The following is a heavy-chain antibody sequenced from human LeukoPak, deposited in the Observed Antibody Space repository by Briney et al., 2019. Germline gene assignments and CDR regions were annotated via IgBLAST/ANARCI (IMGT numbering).Heavy chain of an antibody. CDR2: ISGSGGST. J-gene: IGHJ6*03. D-gene: IGHD6-25*01. Sequence: GSLRLSCAASGFTFSSYAMSWVRQAPGKGLEWVSAISGSGGSTYYADSVKGRFTISRDDSKNTAYLQMNSLKTEDTAVYYCTLGSGHYYMDVWGKGTTVTVSS. V-gene: IGHV3-23*01. CDR3: TLGSGHYYMDV. CDR1: GFTFSSYA.